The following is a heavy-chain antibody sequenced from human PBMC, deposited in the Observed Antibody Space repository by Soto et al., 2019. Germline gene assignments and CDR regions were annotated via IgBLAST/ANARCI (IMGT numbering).Heavy chain of an antibody. CDR1: GYTFTSYG. CDR2: ISAYNGNT. J-gene: IGHJ6*02. CDR3: ARGGDIYDCLWGYWAPHYGMDV. V-gene: IGHV1-18*01. D-gene: IGHD3-3*01. Sequence: ASVKVSCKASGYTFTSYGISWVRQAPGQGLEWMGWISAYNGNTNYAQKLQGRVTMTTDTSTSTAYMELRSLRSDDTAVYYCARGGDIYDCLWGYWAPHYGMDVWGQRTTVTVSS.